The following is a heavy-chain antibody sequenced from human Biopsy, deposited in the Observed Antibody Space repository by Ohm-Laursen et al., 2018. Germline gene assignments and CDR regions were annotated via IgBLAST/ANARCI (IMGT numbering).Heavy chain of an antibody. CDR1: GGSVSSNTNY. J-gene: IGHJ5*02. V-gene: IGHV4-39*01. CDR2: IFYSGII. CDR3: ARHPTGFWFDP. Sequence: SDTLSLTCTVSGGSVSSNTNYWAWIRQPPGKGLEWIGIIFYSGIIYYNPSLKSRVSISVETSKNQFSLNLNSVTAADTAVYYCARHPTGFWFDPWGQGTLVIVSS.